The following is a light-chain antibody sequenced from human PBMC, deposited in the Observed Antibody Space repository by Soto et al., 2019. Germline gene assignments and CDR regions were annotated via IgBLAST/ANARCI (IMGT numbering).Light chain of an antibody. Sequence: EIVLTQSPATLSLSPGERATLSCRASQSVSSYLAWYQQKPGQAPRLLIYDAVNRATGIPARFSGSGSGTDFTLTISSLEPEDSAVYYCQQNLGVHTFGQGTKVDIK. V-gene: IGKV3-11*01. CDR1: QSVSSY. CDR2: DAV. CDR3: QQNLGVHT. J-gene: IGKJ1*01.